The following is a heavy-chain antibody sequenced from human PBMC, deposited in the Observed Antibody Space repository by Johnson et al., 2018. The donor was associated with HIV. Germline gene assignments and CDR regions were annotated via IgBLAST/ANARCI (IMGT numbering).Heavy chain of an antibody. Sequence: MQLVESGGGVVRPGGSLRLSCAASGFIFSSYDMHWVRQATGKGLEWVSGITTAGDTYYPGSVKGRFTIFRENVKNSLYLQMNSLRAADTAVYYCARGVLAFDIWGQGTMVTVSS. CDR3: ARGVLAFDI. CDR1: GFIFSSYD. V-gene: IGHV3-13*01. D-gene: IGHD5/OR15-5a*01. CDR2: ITTAGDT. J-gene: IGHJ3*02.